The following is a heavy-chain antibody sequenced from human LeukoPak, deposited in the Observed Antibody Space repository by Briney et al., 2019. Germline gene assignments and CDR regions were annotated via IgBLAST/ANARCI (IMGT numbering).Heavy chain of an antibody. CDR3: ARLRSYYGSGSYYNLRLPFDY. J-gene: IGHJ4*02. V-gene: IGHV4-4*02. D-gene: IGHD3-10*01. CDR2: IYHSGST. Sequence: SETLSLTCGVSGGSISSSYWWSWVRQPPGKGLEWIGEIYHSGSTNYNPSLKSRVTISMDKSKNQFSLKLSSVTAADTAVYYCARLRSYYGSGSYYNLRLPFDYWGQGTLVTVSS. CDR1: GGSISSSYW.